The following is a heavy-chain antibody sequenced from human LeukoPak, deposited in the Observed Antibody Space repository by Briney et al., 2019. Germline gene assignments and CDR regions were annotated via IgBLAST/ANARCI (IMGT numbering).Heavy chain of an antibody. CDR1: GLTFSSYS. D-gene: IGHD5-18*01. CDR2: ISSSSSYI. J-gene: IGHJ4*02. Sequence: PGGSLRLSCAASGLTFSSYSMNWVRQAPGKGLEWVSSISSSSSYIYYADSVKGRFTISRDNAKNSLYLQMNSLRAEDTAVYYCARVRGYSYGPLDYWGQGTLVTVSS. V-gene: IGHV3-21*01. CDR3: ARVRGYSYGPLDY.